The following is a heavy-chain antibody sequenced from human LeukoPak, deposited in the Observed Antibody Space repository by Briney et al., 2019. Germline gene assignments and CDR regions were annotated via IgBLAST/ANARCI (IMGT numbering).Heavy chain of an antibody. CDR1: GGSISSGDYY. CDR3: ARGPTRQYFDS. V-gene: IGHV4-61*08. Sequence: SETLSLTCTVSGGSISSGDYYWSWIRQPPGKGLEWIGYIFYSGSTNYNPSLQSRVTISVDTSRNQFSLNLSSVTAADTAVYYCARGPTRQYFDSWGRGTLVTVSS. J-gene: IGHJ4*02. CDR2: IFYSGST. D-gene: IGHD6-6*01.